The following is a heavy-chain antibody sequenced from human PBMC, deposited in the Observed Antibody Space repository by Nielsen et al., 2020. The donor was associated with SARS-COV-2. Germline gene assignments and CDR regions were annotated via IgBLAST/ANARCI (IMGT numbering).Heavy chain of an antibody. V-gene: IGHV3-9*01. CDR1: GFTFDDYA. CDR2: ISCNSGSI. J-gene: IGHJ4*02. Sequence: SLKISCAASGFTFDDYAMHWVRQAPGKGLEWVSGISCNSGSIGYADSVKGRFTISRDNAKNSLYLQMNSLRAEDTALYYCAKLPEIYGDQNFDYWGQGTLVTVSS. CDR3: AKLPEIYGDQNFDY. D-gene: IGHD4-17*01.